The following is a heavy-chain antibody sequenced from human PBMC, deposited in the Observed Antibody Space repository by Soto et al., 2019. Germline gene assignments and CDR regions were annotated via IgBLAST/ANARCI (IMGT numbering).Heavy chain of an antibody. CDR1: GGSFDGYY. V-gene: IGHV4-34*01. Sequence: PSETLSLTCALYGGSFDGYYWSWIRQSPGKGLEWIGEIHHSGSTKYNPSLKSRVSLSVDTSTKQFSLKMTSMTAADRGVYYCARGVGSWSGYLFWGQGTPVTVSS. J-gene: IGHJ4*02. CDR3: ARGVGSWSGYLF. CDR2: IHHSGST. D-gene: IGHD3-3*01.